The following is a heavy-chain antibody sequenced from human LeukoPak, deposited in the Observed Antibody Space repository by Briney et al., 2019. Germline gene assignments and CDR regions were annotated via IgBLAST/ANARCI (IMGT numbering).Heavy chain of an antibody. Sequence: GGTLRLSCAASGFTFSRYGMSWVRQPPGKGLEWVATISGSGVMTYYADSVKGRFTVSGDNSKNTLYLQMSSLTAADTAVYYCAKDRSIGTYYTFDHWGQGTLVTVSS. V-gene: IGHV3-23*01. D-gene: IGHD1-26*01. CDR2: ISGSGVMT. CDR1: GFTFSRYG. CDR3: AKDRSIGTYYTFDH. J-gene: IGHJ4*02.